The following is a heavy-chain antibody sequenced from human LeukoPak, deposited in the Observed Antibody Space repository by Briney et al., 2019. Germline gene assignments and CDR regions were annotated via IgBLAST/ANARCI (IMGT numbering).Heavy chain of an antibody. Sequence: GGSLRLSCAAPGFTFSSYAMTWVRQAPDKGLEWVSAISRSDGSTYYADSVKGRFTISRDDSQNTLYLQMNSLSAEDTAVYYCAKVETSGGANCYALDYWGQGTLVTVSS. D-gene: IGHD2-2*01. CDR2: ISRSDGST. CDR3: AKVETSGGANCYALDY. J-gene: IGHJ4*02. CDR1: GFTFSSYA. V-gene: IGHV3-23*01.